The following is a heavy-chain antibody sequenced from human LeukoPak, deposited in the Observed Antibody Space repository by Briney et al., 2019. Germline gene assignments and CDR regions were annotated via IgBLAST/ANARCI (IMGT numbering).Heavy chain of an antibody. J-gene: IGHJ2*01. V-gene: IGHV3-13*01. CDR1: GFTFSSYD. Sequence: GGSLRLSCAAIGFTFSSYDIHWVRHPTGKGLEWVSAIGTAGDTYYVDSVKGRFTISRENAKNSLYLQMNSLRAGDTAVYYCARGLHREGYFDLWGRGTLVTVSS. D-gene: IGHD1-26*01. CDR3: ARGLHREGYFDL. CDR2: IGTAGDT.